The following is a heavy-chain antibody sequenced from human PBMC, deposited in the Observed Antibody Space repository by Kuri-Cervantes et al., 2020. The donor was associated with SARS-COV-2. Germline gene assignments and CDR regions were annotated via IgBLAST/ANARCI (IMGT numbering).Heavy chain of an antibody. CDR3: AKVGGWYSSFFDY. V-gene: IGHV3-23*01. J-gene: IGHJ4*02. D-gene: IGHD6-19*01. CDR1: GFTFSSYA. Sequence: GESLKISCAASGFTFSSYAMSWVRQAPGKGLEWVSAISGSGGSTYYADSVKGRFTISRDNSKNTLYLQMNSLRAEDTAVYYCAKVGGWYSSFFDYWGQGTLVTVSS. CDR2: ISGSGGST.